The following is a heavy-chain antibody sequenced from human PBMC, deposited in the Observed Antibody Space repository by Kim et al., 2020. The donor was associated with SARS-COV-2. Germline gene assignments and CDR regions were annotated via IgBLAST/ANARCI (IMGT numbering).Heavy chain of an antibody. CDR1: GFTFSSYG. Sequence: RGSLRLSCAASGFTFSSYGMHWVRQAPGKGLEWVAVISYDGSNKYYADSVKGRFTISRDNSKNTLYLQMNSLRAEDTAVYYCAKVGRDGYNSNFDYWGQGTLVTVSS. J-gene: IGHJ4*02. CDR3: AKVGRDGYNSNFDY. V-gene: IGHV3-30*18. CDR2: ISYDGSNK. D-gene: IGHD1-1*01.